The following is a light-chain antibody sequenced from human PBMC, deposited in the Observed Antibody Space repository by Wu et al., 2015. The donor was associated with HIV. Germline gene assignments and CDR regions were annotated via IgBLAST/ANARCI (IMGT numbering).Light chain of an antibody. CDR2: DAS. J-gene: IGKJ1*01. V-gene: IGKV3-11*01. Sequence: EIVLTQSPATLSLFPGERATLSCRASQSVSSYLAWYQQKPGQAPRLLIYDASNRAAGTPARFSGSGSGTDFTLTISSLEPEDFAVYYCQGLRGTFGHGTKVEIK. CDR3: QGLRGT. CDR1: QSVSSY.